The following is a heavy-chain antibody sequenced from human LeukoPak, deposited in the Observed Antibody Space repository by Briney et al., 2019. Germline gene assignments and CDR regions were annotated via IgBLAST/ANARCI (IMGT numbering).Heavy chain of an antibody. V-gene: IGHV3-21*04. CDR2: ISSSSSYI. J-gene: IGHJ6*03. CDR1: GFTFSSYS. D-gene: IGHD6-13*01. Sequence: GGSLRLSCAASGFTFSSYSMNWVRQAPGKGLEWVSSISSSSSYIYYADSVKGRFTISRDNAKNSLYLQMNSLRAEDTAVYYCAKSSSSWYTFGYYYMDVWGKGTTVTVSS. CDR3: AKSSSSWYTFGYYYMDV.